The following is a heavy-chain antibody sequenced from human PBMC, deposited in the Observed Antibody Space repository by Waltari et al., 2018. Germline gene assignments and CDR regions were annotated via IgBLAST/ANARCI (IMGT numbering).Heavy chain of an antibody. J-gene: IGHJ4*02. CDR1: GGCFSGYY. D-gene: IGHD2-15*01. V-gene: IGHV4-34*01. CDR3: ARERDIVVVVAAYFDY. Sequence: QVQLQQWGAGVLKPSETLSLTCAVDGGCFSGYYWSWIRQTAGKGLEGIGEINHSGSTNYHPSLKSRVTISVDTSKNQFSLKLSSVTAADTAVYYCARERDIVVVVAAYFDYWGQGTLVTVSS. CDR2: INHSGST.